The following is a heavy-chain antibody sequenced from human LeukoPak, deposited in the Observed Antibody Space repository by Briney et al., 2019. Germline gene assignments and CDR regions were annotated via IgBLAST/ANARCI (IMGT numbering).Heavy chain of an antibody. CDR2: INAGNGNT. D-gene: IGHD3-10*01. V-gene: IGHV1-3*01. CDR3: ARDGMDYYGSGSVVY. Sequence: GASVKVSCKASGYTFTSYAMHCVRQAPGQRLEWMGWINAGNGNTKYSQKFQGRVTITRDTSASTAYMELSSLRSEDTAVYYCARDGMDYYGSGSVVYWGRGTLVTVSS. CDR1: GYTFTSYA. J-gene: IGHJ4*02.